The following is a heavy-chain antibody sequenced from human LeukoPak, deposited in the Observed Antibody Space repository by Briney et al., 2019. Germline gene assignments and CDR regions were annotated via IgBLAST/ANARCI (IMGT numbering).Heavy chain of an antibody. CDR3: ARDGVGYCSGGSCRENWFDP. CDR2: IIPIFGTA. J-gene: IGHJ5*02. Sequence: SVKVSCKASGYTFTSYYMHWVRQAPGQGLEWMGGIIPIFGTANYAQKFQGRVTITADKSTSTAYMELSSLRSEDTAVYYCARDGVGYCSGGSCRENWFDPLGQGTLVTVSS. CDR1: GYTFTSYY. D-gene: IGHD2-15*01. V-gene: IGHV1-69*06.